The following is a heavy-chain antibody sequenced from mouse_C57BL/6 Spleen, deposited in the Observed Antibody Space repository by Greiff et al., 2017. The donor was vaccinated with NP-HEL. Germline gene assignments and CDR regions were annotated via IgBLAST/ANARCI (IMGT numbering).Heavy chain of an antibody. CDR1: GYAFSSSW. CDR2: IYPGDGDT. J-gene: IGHJ3*01. V-gene: IGHV1-82*01. Sequence: VQLKQSGPELVKPGASVKISCKASGYAFSSSWMNWVKQRPGKGLEWIGRIYPGDGDTNYNGKFKGKATLTADKSSSTAYMQLSSLTSEDSAVYFCARGGRGSSSWFAYWGQGTLVTVAA. D-gene: IGHD1-1*01. CDR3: ARGGRGSSSWFAY.